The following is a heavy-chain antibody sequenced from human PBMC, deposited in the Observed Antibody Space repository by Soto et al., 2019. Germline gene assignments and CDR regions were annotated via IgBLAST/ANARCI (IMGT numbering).Heavy chain of an antibody. J-gene: IGHJ4*02. Sequence: GGSLRLSCAASGFTFSSYGMHWVRQAPGKGLEWVAVIWYDGSNKYYADSVKGRFTISRDNSKNTLYLQMNSLRAEDTAVYYCARYYDILTGYSGFDYWGQGTLVTVSS. CDR2: IWYDGSNK. CDR1: GFTFSSYG. CDR3: ARYYDILTGYSGFDY. V-gene: IGHV3-33*01. D-gene: IGHD3-9*01.